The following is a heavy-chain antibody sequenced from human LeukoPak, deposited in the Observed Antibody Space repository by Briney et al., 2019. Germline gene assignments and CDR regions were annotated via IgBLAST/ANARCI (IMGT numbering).Heavy chain of an antibody. CDR3: ARLYCSRTSCYVDY. V-gene: IGHV4-59*01. J-gene: IGHJ4*02. CDR1: GGSISSSY. D-gene: IGHD2-2*01. Sequence: SETLSLTCTVSGGSISSSYWSWIRQPPGKGLECIGYISYSGSTTYNPSLKSRVTISVDMSKNQFSLKLSSVTAADTAVYYCARLYCSRTSCYVDYWGQGTLVTVSS. CDR2: ISYSGST.